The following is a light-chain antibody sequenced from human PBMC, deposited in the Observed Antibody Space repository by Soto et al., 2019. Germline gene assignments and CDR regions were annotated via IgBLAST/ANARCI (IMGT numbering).Light chain of an antibody. CDR3: SSYTSTSTLDV. CDR1: GSDVGEYNY. V-gene: IGLV2-14*01. J-gene: IGLJ1*01. CDR2: EVR. Sequence: QSALTQPASVSGSLGQSITISCTGTGSDVGEYNYVSWYQQHPGKAPKLMIYEVRNRPSGVSNRFSGSKSGTTASLTIAGLQAEDEADYYCSSYTSTSTLDVFGTGTKVTVL.